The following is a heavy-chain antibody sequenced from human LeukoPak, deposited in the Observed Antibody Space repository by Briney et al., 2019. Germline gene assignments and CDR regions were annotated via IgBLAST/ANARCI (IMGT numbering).Heavy chain of an antibody. D-gene: IGHD1-26*01. V-gene: IGHV1-18*01. CDR3: ARVASVGATLSRSYYYYYGMDV. CDR1: GYTFTSYG. Sequence: GASVKVSCKASGYTFTSYGISWVRQAPGQGLEWMGWISAYNGNTNYAQKLQGRVTMTTDTSTSTAYMELRSLRSDDTAVFYCARVASVGATLSRSYYYYYGMDVWGQGTTVTVSS. J-gene: IGHJ6*02. CDR2: ISAYNGNT.